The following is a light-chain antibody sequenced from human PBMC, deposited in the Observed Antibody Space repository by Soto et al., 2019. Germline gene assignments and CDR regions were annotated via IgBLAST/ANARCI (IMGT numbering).Light chain of an antibody. J-gene: IGLJ1*01. Sequence: QSALTQPASVSGSPGQSITISCSGTNTDVGAYDYVSWYQQHPGKAPKLILYDVINRPSGVSDRFSGSKSGNTASLTISGLQAEDEAEYFCSSYSTISNLVFGTGTKLPS. V-gene: IGLV2-14*03. CDR3: SSYSTISNLV. CDR1: NTDVGAYDY. CDR2: DVI.